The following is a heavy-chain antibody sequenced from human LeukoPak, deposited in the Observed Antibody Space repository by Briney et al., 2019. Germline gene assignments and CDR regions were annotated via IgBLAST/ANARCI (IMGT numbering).Heavy chain of an antibody. CDR3: ASVPAAAHRGYFDF. CDR2: FYHSGST. D-gene: IGHD6-13*01. Sequence: PPQTLSLTCAVSGGSVTSGAYSWTWIQQPPGKGLEWIGYFYHSGSTYYNPSLKSRVTISVDRSKNQFSLKLGSVTAADTAVYYCASVPAAAHRGYFDFWGQGTLVTVSS. V-gene: IGHV4-30-2*01. J-gene: IGHJ4*02. CDR1: GGSVTSGAYS.